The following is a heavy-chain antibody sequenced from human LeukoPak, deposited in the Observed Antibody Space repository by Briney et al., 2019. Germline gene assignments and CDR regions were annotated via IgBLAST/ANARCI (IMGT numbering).Heavy chain of an antibody. Sequence: GESLRLSCTASGLTFSTSGFNWVRQAPGKGLEWVASISPTGSDRYHADSIKGRFTISRDNANNFLYLQMNSLGAEDTAVYYCATETNGRHYDYWGQGTLLTVSS. D-gene: IGHD1-14*01. CDR3: ATETNGRHYDY. J-gene: IGHJ4*02. CDR2: ISPTGSDR. V-gene: IGHV3-21*06. CDR1: GLTFSTSG.